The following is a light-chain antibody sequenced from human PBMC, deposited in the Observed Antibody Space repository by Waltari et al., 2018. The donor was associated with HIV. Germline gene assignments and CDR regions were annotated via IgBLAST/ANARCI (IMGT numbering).Light chain of an antibody. CDR1: SSNIGNNA. CDR3: AAWDDSLNGVV. Sequence: QSVLTQPPSVSGAPRQRVTISCSGISSNIGNNAVNWYQQLPGKAPKLLVYYDDLLPSGVSERFSGSRSGTTASLAISGLQSEDEADYYCAAWDDSLNGVVFGGGTKLTVL. J-gene: IGLJ2*01. CDR2: YDD. V-gene: IGLV1-36*01.